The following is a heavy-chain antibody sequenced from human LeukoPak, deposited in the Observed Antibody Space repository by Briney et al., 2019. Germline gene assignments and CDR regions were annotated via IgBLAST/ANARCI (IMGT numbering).Heavy chain of an antibody. CDR2: IYYSGST. Sequence: PSETLSLTCTVSGGSISSYYWSWIRQPPGKGLEWIGSIYYSGSTYYNASLKSRVTISVDTSKNQFSLKLSSVTAADTAVYYCARHESDGDYGPHFDYWGQGTLVTVSS. CDR1: GGSISSYY. J-gene: IGHJ4*02. V-gene: IGHV4-59*08. CDR3: ARHESDGDYGPHFDY. D-gene: IGHD4-17*01.